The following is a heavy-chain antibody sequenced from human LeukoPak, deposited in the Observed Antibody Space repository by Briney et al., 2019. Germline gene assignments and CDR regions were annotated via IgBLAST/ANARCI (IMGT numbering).Heavy chain of an antibody. V-gene: IGHV1-69*01. J-gene: IGHJ4*02. CDR1: GGTFSSYA. CDR3: AIYGDYGGGYFDY. CDR2: IIPIFGTA. D-gene: IGHD4-17*01. Sequence: ASVKVSCKASGGTFSSYAISRVRQAPGQGLEWMGGIIPIFGTANYAQKFQGRVTITADESTSTAYMELSSLRSEDTAVYYCAIYGDYGGGYFDYWGQGTLVTVSS.